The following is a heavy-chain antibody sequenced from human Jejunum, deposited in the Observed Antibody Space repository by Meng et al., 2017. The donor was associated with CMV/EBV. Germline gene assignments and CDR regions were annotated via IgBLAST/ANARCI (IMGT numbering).Heavy chain of an antibody. D-gene: IGHD3-22*01. V-gene: IGHV1-3*01. CDR2: INVGNDNT. J-gene: IGHJ4*02. CDR3: AIDPSGYYYKF. Sequence: SCKASGYTFTTYAMHWVRQAPGQGLEWMGWINVGNDNTKYSQRFQGRVTFTRYPSAHTSYMDFSSLISAYAAVYYCAIDPSGYYYKFWGQGTLVTVSS. CDR1: GYTFTTYA.